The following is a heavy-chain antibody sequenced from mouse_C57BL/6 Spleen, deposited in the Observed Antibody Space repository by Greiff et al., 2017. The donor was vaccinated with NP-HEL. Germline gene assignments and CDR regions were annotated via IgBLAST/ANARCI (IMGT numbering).Heavy chain of an antibody. D-gene: IGHD3-3*01. Sequence: VQLQQSGPELVKPGASVKMSCKASGYTFTDYNMHWVKQSHGKSLEWIGYINPNNGGTSYNQKFKGKATLTVNKSSSTAYMELRSLTSEDSAVYYCAEGGFPAWFAYWGQGTLVTVSA. CDR2: INPNNGGT. CDR3: AEGGFPAWFAY. V-gene: IGHV1-22*01. J-gene: IGHJ3*01. CDR1: GYTFTDYN.